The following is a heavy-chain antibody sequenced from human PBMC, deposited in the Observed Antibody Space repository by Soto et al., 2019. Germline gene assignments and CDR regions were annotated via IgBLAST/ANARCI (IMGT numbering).Heavy chain of an antibody. V-gene: IGHV1-3*01. CDR3: ARATTVTHVPYYYYGMDV. CDR1: GYTFTSYA. Sequence: ASVKVSCKASGYTFTSYAMHWVRQAPGQRLEWMGWINAGNGNTKYSQKFQGRVTITRDTSASTAYMELSSLRSEDTAVYYCARATTVTHVPYYYYGMDVWGQGTTVTVSS. CDR2: INAGNGNT. J-gene: IGHJ6*02. D-gene: IGHD4-17*01.